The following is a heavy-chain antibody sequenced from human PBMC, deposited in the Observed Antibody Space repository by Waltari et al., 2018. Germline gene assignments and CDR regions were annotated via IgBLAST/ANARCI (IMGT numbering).Heavy chain of an antibody. V-gene: IGHV3-74*01. J-gene: IGHJ4*02. CDR2: VNGDGSST. Sequence: EVQLLESGGGLVQPGGSLRLSCAASGFPFSAFWMHWVRQAPGEGLVWLSRVNGDGSSTTYADSVKGRFTVSRDNARKTMFLQMTSLRAEDTAVYYCARDEDNYYDSSGYIKHWGQGALVTVSS. D-gene: IGHD3-22*01. CDR1: GFPFSAFW. CDR3: ARDEDNYYDSSGYIKH.